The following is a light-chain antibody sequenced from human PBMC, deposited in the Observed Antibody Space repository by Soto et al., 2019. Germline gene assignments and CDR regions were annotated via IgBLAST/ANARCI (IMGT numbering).Light chain of an antibody. Sequence: EIVLTQSPGTLSVSPGERATLSCRASQSVGSTFLAWYQQKPGQAPRLLIYGISRRATGIPDRFSGSGSGTDFTLTITRLEPEDFAVYYCQQYVTSSPRTFGQGTKVEIK. CDR1: QSVGSTF. CDR3: QQYVTSSPRT. V-gene: IGKV3-20*01. J-gene: IGKJ1*01. CDR2: GIS.